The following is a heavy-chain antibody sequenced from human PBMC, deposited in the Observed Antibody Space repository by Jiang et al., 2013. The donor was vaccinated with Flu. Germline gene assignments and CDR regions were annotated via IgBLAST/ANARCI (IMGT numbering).Heavy chain of an antibody. Sequence: GAEVKKPGASVKVSCKASGYTFTGYYMHWVRQAPGQGLEWMGWINPNGGGTKYAQKFQGRVNMTRDTSISTAYMELTRLISDDTAVYYCARAISLSGLTAMDVWGPRVPRSPSPQ. CDR2: INPNGGGT. V-gene: IGHV1-2*02. CDR3: ARAISLSGLTAMDV. CDR1: GYTFTGYY. D-gene: IGHD1-14*01. J-gene: IGHJ6*04.